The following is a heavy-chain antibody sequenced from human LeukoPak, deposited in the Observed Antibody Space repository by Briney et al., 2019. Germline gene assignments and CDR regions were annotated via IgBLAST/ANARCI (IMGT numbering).Heavy chain of an antibody. CDR1: GYTFTGYY. J-gene: IGHJ4*02. D-gene: IGHD3-10*01. V-gene: IGHV1-2*02. CDR2: INPNSGGT. Sequence: ASVTVSCKPSGYTFTGYYMHWVRQAPGQGLEWMGWINPNSGGTNYAQKFKGRVTITRDTSISTAYIELSRLRSDDSAVYYCARDSGREVDGSGTHYKANYWGQGTLVTVSS. CDR3: ARDSGREVDGSGTHYKANY.